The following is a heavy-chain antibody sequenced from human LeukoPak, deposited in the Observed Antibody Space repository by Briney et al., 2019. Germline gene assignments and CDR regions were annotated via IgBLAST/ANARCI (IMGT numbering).Heavy chain of an antibody. D-gene: IGHD4-17*01. CDR2: ISAYNGNT. J-gene: IGHJ4*02. CDR3: ARDDYGDYPYYFDY. V-gene: IGHV1-18*01. CDR1: GYTFTSYG. Sequence: ASVKVSCKASGYTFTSYGISWVRQAPGQGLEWMGWISAYNGNTNYAQKLQGRVTMTTDTSTSTAYMELRSLRPDDTAVYYCARDDYGDYPYYFDYWGQGTLVTVSS.